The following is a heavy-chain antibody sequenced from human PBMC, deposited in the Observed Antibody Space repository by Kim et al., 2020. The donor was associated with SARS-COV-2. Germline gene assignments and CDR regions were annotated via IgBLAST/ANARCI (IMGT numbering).Heavy chain of an antibody. CDR3: ARLRRYYGSGSYYNGLHFDY. CDR1: GGSISSYY. Sequence: SETLSLTCTVSGGSISSYYWSWIRQPPGKGLEWIGYIYYSGSTNYNPSLKSRVTISVDTSKNRFSLKLSSVTAADTAVYYCARLRRYYGSGSYYNGLHFDYWGQGTLVTVSS. V-gene: IGHV4-59*08. CDR2: IYYSGST. J-gene: IGHJ4*02. D-gene: IGHD3-10*01.